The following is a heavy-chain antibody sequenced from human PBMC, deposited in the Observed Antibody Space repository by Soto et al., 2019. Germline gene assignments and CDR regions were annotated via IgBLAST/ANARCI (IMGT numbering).Heavy chain of an antibody. J-gene: IGHJ5*02. D-gene: IGHD3-10*01. V-gene: IGHV3-48*02. CDR3: AREITSRGAGWFDP. Sequence: EVQLVESGGGLVQPGGSLRLSCAASGFTFSSYSMNWVRQAPGKGLEWVSYISSSSSTIYYADSVKGRFTISRDNAKNSLYMQRNSLRDEDRAVYYCAREITSRGAGWFDPWGQGTLVTVSS. CDR2: ISSSSSTI. CDR1: GFTFSSYS.